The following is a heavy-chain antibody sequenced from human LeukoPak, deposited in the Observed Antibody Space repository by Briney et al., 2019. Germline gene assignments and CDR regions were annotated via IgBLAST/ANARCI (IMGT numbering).Heavy chain of an antibody. CDR2: ISFDGSNK. J-gene: IGHJ4*02. CDR1: GFTFSSYG. V-gene: IGHV3-30*03. D-gene: IGHD2-15*01. Sequence: GGSLRLSCAASGFTFSSYGMHWVRQAPGKGLEWVALISFDGSNKYYADSVKGRFTISRDNSKNTLYLQMNSLRAEDTAVYYCARDFSVLVAARYLDYWGQGTLVTVSS. CDR3: ARDFSVLVAARYLDY.